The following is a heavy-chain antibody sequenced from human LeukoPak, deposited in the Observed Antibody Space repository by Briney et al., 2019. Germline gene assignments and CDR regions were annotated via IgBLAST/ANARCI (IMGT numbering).Heavy chain of an antibody. D-gene: IGHD3-10*01. CDR1: GYTFTSYY. CDR2: INPSGGST. Sequence: ASVKVSCKASGYTFTSYYMHWVRQAPGQGLEWMGIINPSGGSTSYAQKFQGRVTMTRDTSTSTVYMELSSLRSEDTAVYYCARVAITMGRGVIITSLAPLDYWGQGTLVTVSS. V-gene: IGHV1-46*01. J-gene: IGHJ4*02. CDR3: ARVAITMGRGVIITSLAPLDY.